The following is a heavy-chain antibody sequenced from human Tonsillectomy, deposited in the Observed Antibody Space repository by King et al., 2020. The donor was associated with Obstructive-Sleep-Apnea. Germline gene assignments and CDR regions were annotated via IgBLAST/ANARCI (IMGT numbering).Heavy chain of an antibody. CDR2: MYYSGNS. J-gene: IGHJ4*02. CDR1: GDSISNYY. D-gene: IGHD5-12*01. V-gene: IGHV4-59*08. Sequence: QLQESGPGLVKPSETLSLTCTVSGDSISNYYWSWIRQPPGKGLEWIGYMYYSGNSNYNPSLKSRVTISVDTSKIQFSLILSSVTAADTAVYYCARHRGVEDYGGYGDYFDYWGQGTLVTVSS. CDR3: ARHRGVEDYGGYGDYFDY.